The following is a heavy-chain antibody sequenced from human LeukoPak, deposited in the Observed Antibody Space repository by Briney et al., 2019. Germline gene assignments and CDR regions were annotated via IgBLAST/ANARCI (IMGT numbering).Heavy chain of an antibody. CDR2: IYYSGST. CDR1: GGSISSYY. CDR3: ARGVYDSSGRFDY. Sequence: SETLPLTCTVSGGSISSYYWSWIRQPPGKGLEWIGYIYYSGSTNYNPSLKSRVTISVDTSKNQFSLKLSSVTAADTAVYYCARGVYDSSGRFDYWGQGTLVTVSS. D-gene: IGHD3-22*01. V-gene: IGHV4-59*01. J-gene: IGHJ4*02.